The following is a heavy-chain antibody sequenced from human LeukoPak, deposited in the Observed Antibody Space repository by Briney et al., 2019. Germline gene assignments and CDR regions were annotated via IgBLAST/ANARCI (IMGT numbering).Heavy chain of an antibody. CDR2: ISGSDAGT. CDR3: ARTAFSTAPYFDY. Sequence: GGSLTLSCAASGFTFSTYAMSWVRQSPGKGLEWISAISGSDAGTYYAAPVKGRFTISRDNSKNTLYLQMNSLRAEDTAVYYCARTAFSTAPYFDYWGQGTLVTVSS. CDR1: GFTFSTYA. D-gene: IGHD3-3*02. V-gene: IGHV3-23*01. J-gene: IGHJ4*02.